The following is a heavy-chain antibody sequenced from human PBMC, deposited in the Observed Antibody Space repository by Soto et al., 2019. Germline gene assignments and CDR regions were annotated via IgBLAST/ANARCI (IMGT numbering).Heavy chain of an antibody. D-gene: IGHD6-13*01. J-gene: IGHJ4*02. V-gene: IGHV3-30*18. CDR3: AKAGSSSWYYCDN. Sequence: QVQLVESGGGVVQPGRSLRLSCAASGFTFSSYGMHWVRQAPGKGLEWVAVISYDGSNKYYADSVKGRFTISRDNSKNTLYLQMNSLRAEDTAVYYCAKAGSSSWYYCDNWGQGTLVTVSS. CDR1: GFTFSSYG. CDR2: ISYDGSNK.